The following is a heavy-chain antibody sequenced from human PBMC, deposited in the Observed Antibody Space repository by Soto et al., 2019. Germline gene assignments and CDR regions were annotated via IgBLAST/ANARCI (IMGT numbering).Heavy chain of an antibody. CDR1: GGSISSYY. V-gene: IGHV4-59*01. Sequence: PSETLSLTCTVSGGSISSYYWSWIRQPPGKGLEWIGYIYYSGSTNYNPSLKSRVTISVDTSKNQFSLKLSSVTAADTAVYYCARAPRGNYGYPSYFGDWGQGTLVTVSS. J-gene: IGHJ4*02. CDR2: IYYSGST. CDR3: ARAPRGNYGYPSYFGD. D-gene: IGHD3-10*01.